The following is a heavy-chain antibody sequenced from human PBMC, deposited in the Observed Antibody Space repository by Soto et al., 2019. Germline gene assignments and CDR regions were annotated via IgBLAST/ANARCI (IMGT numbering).Heavy chain of an antibody. Sequence: GGSLRLSWAASGFTFGSYAMHWVRQAPGKGLEWVAVISYDGSNKYYADSVKGRFTISRDNSKNTLYLQMNSLRAEDTAVYYCARGGVGMDVWGQGTTVTVSS. J-gene: IGHJ6*02. V-gene: IGHV3-30-3*01. D-gene: IGHD3-10*01. CDR3: ARGGVGMDV. CDR2: ISYDGSNK. CDR1: GFTFGSYA.